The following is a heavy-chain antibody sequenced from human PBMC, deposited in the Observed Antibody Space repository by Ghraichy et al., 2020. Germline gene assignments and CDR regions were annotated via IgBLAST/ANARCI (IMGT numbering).Heavy chain of an antibody. CDR3: AKGLGWQPYGDFDY. V-gene: IGHV3-23*01. CDR2: INNRGGDT. D-gene: IGHD4-17*01. CDR1: GFTLSSYA. J-gene: IGHJ4*02. Sequence: GGSLRLSCAASGFTLSSYAMIWVRQAPGKWLEWISGINNRGGDTYYADSVRGRFTVSRDNSQNTLYLQLNSLRVEDTAVYYCAKGLGWQPYGDFDYWGQGTLVTVSS.